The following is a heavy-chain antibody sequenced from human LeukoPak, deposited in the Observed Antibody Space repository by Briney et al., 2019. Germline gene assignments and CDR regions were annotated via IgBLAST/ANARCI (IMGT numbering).Heavy chain of an antibody. J-gene: IGHJ4*02. CDR1: GYSISSGYY. CDR2: IYHSGST. V-gene: IGHV4-38-2*02. CDR3: ARACSSTSCYLANY. D-gene: IGHD2-2*01. Sequence: SETLSLTCTVSGYSISSGYYWGWIRQPPGKGLEWTGSIYHSGSTYYNPSLKSRVTISVDTSKNQFSLKLSSVTAADTAVYYCARACSSTSCYLANYWGQGTLVTVSS.